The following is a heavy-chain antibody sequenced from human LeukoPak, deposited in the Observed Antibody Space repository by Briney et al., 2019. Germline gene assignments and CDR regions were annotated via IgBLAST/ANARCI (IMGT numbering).Heavy chain of an antibody. Sequence: PGGSLRLSCAASGFTFSSYEMNWVRQAPGKGLEWVSYISSSGSTIYYADSVKGRFTISRDNAKNSLYLQMNSLRAEDTAVYYCAGTYGDDPSNFDYWGQGTLVTVSS. V-gene: IGHV3-48*03. CDR3: AGTYGDDPSNFDY. D-gene: IGHD4-17*01. CDR2: ISSSGSTI. J-gene: IGHJ4*02. CDR1: GFTFSSYE.